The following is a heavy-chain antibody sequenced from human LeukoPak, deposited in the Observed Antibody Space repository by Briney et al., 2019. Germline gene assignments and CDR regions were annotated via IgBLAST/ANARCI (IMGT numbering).Heavy chain of an antibody. CDR3: ARPYSSSSHGAFDI. V-gene: IGHV4-59*08. CDR1: GGSISSYY. D-gene: IGHD6-13*01. J-gene: IGHJ3*02. Sequence: SETLSLTCTVSGGSISSYYWSWIRQPPGKGLEWIGYIFNSGSTSYNPSLKSRVTMSIDTSKNQFSLRLTSVTAADTAVYYCARPYSSSSHGAFDIWGLGTVVTVSS. CDR2: IFNSGST.